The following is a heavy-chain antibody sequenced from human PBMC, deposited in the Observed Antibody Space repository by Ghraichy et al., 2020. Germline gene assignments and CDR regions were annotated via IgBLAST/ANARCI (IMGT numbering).Heavy chain of an antibody. CDR3: AREPLGYNYFDY. J-gene: IGHJ4*02. Sequence: SETLSLTCTVSGGSISVGGYYWSWIRQHPGKGLEWIGCIYYNGNTYYNPSLKSRVTISVDTSKNQFSLKLSSVTAADTAVYYCAREPLGYNYFDYWGQGTLVTVSS. V-gene: IGHV4-31*03. CDR2: IYYNGNT. CDR1: GGSISVGGYY. D-gene: IGHD6-13*01.